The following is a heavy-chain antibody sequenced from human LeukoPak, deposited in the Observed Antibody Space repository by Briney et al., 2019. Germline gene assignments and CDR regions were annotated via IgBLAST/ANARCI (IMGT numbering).Heavy chain of an antibody. V-gene: IGHV4-34*01. CDR1: GGSFSGYY. CDR3: ARVSAVAGTRYYYYYYMDV. D-gene: IGHD6-19*01. CDR2: INHSGST. Sequence: SETLSLTCAVYGGSFSGYYWSWIRQPPGKGLEWIGEINHSGSTNYNPSLKSRVTISVDTSKNQFSLKLSSVTAADTAVYYCARVSAVAGTRYYYYYYMDVWGKGTTVTVSS. J-gene: IGHJ6*03.